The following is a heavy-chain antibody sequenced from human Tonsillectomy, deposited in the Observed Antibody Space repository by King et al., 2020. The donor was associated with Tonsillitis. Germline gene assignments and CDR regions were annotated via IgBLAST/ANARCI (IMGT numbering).Heavy chain of an antibody. V-gene: IGHV5-51*01. J-gene: IGHJ4*02. CDR1: GYTFTNYW. D-gene: IGHD2-8*02. CDR3: ARHYCTVDIRYGYFDC. CDR2: IYPGDSDT. Sequence: VQLVESGAEVKKPGESLKISCKVYGYTFTNYWFGWVRQMPGKGLEWMGIIYPGDSDTRYSPSFQGQVTISADKSISTAYLQGSSLKASDAAMYYCARHYCTVDIRYGYFDCWGQGTLGTLSS.